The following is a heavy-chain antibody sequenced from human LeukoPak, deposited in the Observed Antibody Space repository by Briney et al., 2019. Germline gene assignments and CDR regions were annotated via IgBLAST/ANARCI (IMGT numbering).Heavy chain of an antibody. D-gene: IGHD4-17*01. J-gene: IGHJ4*02. Sequence: PGRSLRLSCAASGFSFSNYGMHWVRQAPGKGLEWVAIISYDGTSEYYADSVKGRFAVSRVNSRNTLYLQMNSLRAEDTATYYCAKDRTYYGDHLDSWGQGTLVTVSS. CDR2: ISYDGTSE. V-gene: IGHV3-30*18. CDR3: AKDRTYYGDHLDS. CDR1: GFSFSNYG.